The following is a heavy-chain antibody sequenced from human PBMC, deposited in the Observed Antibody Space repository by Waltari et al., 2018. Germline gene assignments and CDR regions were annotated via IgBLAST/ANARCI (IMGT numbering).Heavy chain of an antibody. CDR1: GGSISSSSYY. CDR2: IYYSGST. CDR3: ARSHSSGGTGGAFDI. Sequence: QLQLQESGPGLVKPSETLSLTCTVSGGSISSSSYYWGWILQPPGKGLEWIGSIYYSGSTYYNPSLKSRVTISVDTSKNQFSLKLSSVTAADTAVYYCARSHSSGGTGGAFDIWGQGTMVTVSS. V-gene: IGHV4-39*01. D-gene: IGHD6-19*01. J-gene: IGHJ3*02.